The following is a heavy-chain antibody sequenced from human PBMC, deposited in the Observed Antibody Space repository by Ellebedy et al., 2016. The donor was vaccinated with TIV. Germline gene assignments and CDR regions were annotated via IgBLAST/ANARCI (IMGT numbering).Heavy chain of an antibody. CDR3: TRGPLYGDYPNWFDP. CDR2: ISSSSSTI. Sequence: AGSLRLSXAASGFTFSSYSMNWVRQAPGKGLEWVSYISSSSSTIYYADSVKGRFTISRDNAKNSLYLQMNSLRDEDTAVYYCTRGPLYGDYPNWFDPWGQGTLVTVSS. V-gene: IGHV3-48*02. J-gene: IGHJ5*02. CDR1: GFTFSSYS. D-gene: IGHD4-17*01.